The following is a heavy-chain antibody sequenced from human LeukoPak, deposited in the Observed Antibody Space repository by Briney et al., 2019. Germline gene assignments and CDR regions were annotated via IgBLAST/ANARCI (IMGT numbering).Heavy chain of an antibody. CDR1: GGSISSGGYS. CDR2: IYHSGST. J-gene: IGHJ4*02. Sequence: SQTLSLTCAVSGGSISSGGYSWSWIRQPPGKGLEWIWYIYHSGSTYYNPSLKRRVTISVDRSKNQFSLKLSSVTAADTAVYYCARLLGQEVPGYFDYWGQGTLVTVSS. CDR3: ARLLGQEVPGYFDY. V-gene: IGHV4-30-2*01. D-gene: IGHD2-15*01.